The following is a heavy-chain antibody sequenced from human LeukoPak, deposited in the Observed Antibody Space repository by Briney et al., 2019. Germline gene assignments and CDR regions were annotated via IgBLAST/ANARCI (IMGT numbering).Heavy chain of an antibody. CDR2: ISSSGSYM. V-gene: IGHV3-21*01. Sequence: GGSLRLSCAASGFTFSTYSMNWLRQAPGKGLEWVSSISSSGSYMYYADSVKGRFTISRDNARNSLYLQMNSLRAEDTAVYYCARVPYSSGTFDYWGQGTLVTVSS. D-gene: IGHD3-10*01. J-gene: IGHJ4*02. CDR3: ARVPYSSGTFDY. CDR1: GFTFSTYS.